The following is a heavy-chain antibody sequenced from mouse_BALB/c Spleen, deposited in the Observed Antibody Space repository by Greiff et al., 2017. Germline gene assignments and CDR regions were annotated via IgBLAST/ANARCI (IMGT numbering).Heavy chain of an antibody. CDR3: ARPGLLREFAY. CDR2: INPDSSTI. CDR1: GFDFSRYW. V-gene: IGHV4-1*02. D-gene: IGHD2-3*01. J-gene: IGHJ3*01. Sequence: EVKLVESGGGLVQPGGSLKLSCAASGFDFSRYWMSWVRQAPGKGLEWIGEINPDSSTINYTPSLKDKFIISRDNAKNTLYLQMSKVRSEDTALYYCARPGLLREFAYWGQGTLVTVSA.